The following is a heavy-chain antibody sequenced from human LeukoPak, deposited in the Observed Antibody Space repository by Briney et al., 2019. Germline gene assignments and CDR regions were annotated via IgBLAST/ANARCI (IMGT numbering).Heavy chain of an antibody. CDR1: GGSISSSSYY. J-gene: IGHJ4*02. CDR2: IYYSGST. CDR3: ARQHSSSWKIGESDY. V-gene: IGHV4-39*01. D-gene: IGHD6-13*01. Sequence: PSETLSLTCTVSGGSISSSSYYWGWIRQPPGKGLEWIGSIYYSGSTYYNPSLKSRVTISVDTSKNQFSLKLSSVTAADTAVYYCARQHSSSWKIGESDYWGQGTLVTVSS.